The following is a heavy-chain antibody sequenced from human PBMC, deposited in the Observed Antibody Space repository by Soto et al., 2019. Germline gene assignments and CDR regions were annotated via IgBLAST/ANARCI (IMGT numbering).Heavy chain of an antibody. CDR3: ARDATYSSSWHIWFDP. CDR2: IIPIFGTA. J-gene: IGHJ5*02. D-gene: IGHD6-13*01. CDR1: GGTFSSYA. Sequence: SVKVSCKASGGTFSSYAISWVRQAPGQGLEWMGGIIPIFGTANYAQKFQGRVTITADKSTSTAYMELSSLRSEDTAVYYCARDATYSSSWHIWFDPWGQGTLVTV. V-gene: IGHV1-69*06.